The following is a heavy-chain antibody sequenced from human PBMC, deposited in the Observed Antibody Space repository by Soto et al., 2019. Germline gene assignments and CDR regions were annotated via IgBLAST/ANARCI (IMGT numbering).Heavy chain of an antibody. CDR1: GFTFSSYG. D-gene: IGHD3-10*01. V-gene: IGHV3-33*01. J-gene: IGHJ4*02. CDR3: ARDRRYYGSGTHREVYFDY. Sequence: QVQLVESGGGVVQPGRSLRLSCAASGFTFSSYGMHWVRQAPGKGLEWVAVIWYDGSNKYYADSVKGRFTISRDNSKNTLYLQINSLRAEDTAVYYCARDRRYYGSGTHREVYFDYWGQGTLVTVSS. CDR2: IWYDGSNK.